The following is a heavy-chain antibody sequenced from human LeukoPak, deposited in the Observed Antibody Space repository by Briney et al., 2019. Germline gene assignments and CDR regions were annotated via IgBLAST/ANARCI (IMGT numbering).Heavy chain of an antibody. D-gene: IGHD3-9*01. Sequence: PGGSLRLSCAASGFTFSSYGMHWVRQAPGKGLEWVAVISYDGSNKYYADSVKGRFTISRDNSKNTLYLQMNSLRAEDTAVYYCAKDSITVGVLRYFDWGGGAFDIWGQGTMVTVSS. CDR3: AKDSITVGVLRYFDWGGGAFDI. CDR1: GFTFSSYG. J-gene: IGHJ3*02. V-gene: IGHV3-30*18. CDR2: ISYDGSNK.